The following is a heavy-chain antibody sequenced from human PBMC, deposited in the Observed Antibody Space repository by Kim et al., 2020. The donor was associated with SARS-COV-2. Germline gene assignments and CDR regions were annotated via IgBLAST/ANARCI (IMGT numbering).Heavy chain of an antibody. Sequence: GSLRLSCAASGFTISNYAMSWVRQAPGKGLEWVSVISGSGGSTYYADSVKGRFTISRDNSKNTVYLQMNSLRAEDTAVYYCAKGSIAVPRGYYSYMDVW. CDR3: AKGSIAVPRGYYSYMDV. CDR2: ISGSGGST. J-gene: IGHJ6*03. V-gene: IGHV3-23*01. CDR1: GFTISNYA. D-gene: IGHD6-19*01.